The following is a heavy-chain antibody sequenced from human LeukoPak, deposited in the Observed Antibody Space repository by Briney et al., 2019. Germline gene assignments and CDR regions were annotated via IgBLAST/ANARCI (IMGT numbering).Heavy chain of an antibody. CDR3: ARPSTVGVYYYYGMDV. J-gene: IGHJ6*02. CDR2: IIPILGIA. D-gene: IGHD4-11*01. CDR1: GGTFSSYA. V-gene: IGHV1-69*04. Sequence: ASVKVSCKASGGTFSSYAISWVRQAPGQGLAWMGRIIPILGIANYAQKFQGRVTITADKSTSTAYMELSSLRSEDTAVYYCARPSTVGVYYYYGMDVWGQGTTVTVSS.